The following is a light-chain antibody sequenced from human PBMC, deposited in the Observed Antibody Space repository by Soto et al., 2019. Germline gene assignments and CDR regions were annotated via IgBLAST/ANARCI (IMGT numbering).Light chain of an antibody. Sequence: DIVVTQSPLTLPVTPGETASISCRSSQSILHSNGYNYLDWYLQKPGQSPHLLIYLGSNRASGVPDRFSGSGSGTDFTLKISRVEAEDVGVYYCVQALQSPPWTFGQGTKVDSK. CDR1: QSILHSNGYNY. J-gene: IGKJ1*01. V-gene: IGKV2-28*01. CDR2: LGS. CDR3: VQALQSPPWT.